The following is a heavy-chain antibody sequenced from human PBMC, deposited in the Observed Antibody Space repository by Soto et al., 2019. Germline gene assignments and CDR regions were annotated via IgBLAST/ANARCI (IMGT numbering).Heavy chain of an antibody. CDR3: ARGAVTISYYYYMDG. D-gene: IGHD3-3*01. J-gene: IGHJ6*03. Sequence: NPSETLSLTCTVSGGSIGSYYWSWIRQPPGKGLEWIGYIYYSGSTNYNPSLKSRVTISVDTSKNQFSLKLSSVSAADTAVYYCARGAVTISYYYYMDGWGKGTTVTVSS. CDR1: GGSIGSYY. V-gene: IGHV4-59*01. CDR2: IYYSGST.